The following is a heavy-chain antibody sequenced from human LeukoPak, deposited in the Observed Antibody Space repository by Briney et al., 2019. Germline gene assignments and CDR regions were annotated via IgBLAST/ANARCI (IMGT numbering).Heavy chain of an antibody. CDR3: ARDRIAYCSGGSCDLHS. D-gene: IGHD2-15*01. J-gene: IGHJ4*02. CDR1: GYSFTNFG. CDR2: ISAHSGNT. Sequence: ASAKVSCKASGYSFTNFGFSWVRQAPGQGPEWMGWISAHSGNTNYAQKFQGRVTMTTDTSTSTTYMELRSLRSDDTAVYYCARDRIAYCSGGSCDLHSWGQGTLVTVSS. V-gene: IGHV1-18*01.